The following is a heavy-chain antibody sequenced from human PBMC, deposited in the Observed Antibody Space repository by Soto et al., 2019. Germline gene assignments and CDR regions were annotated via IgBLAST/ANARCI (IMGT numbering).Heavy chain of an antibody. D-gene: IGHD3-3*01. J-gene: IGHJ4*02. Sequence: SETLSLTCTVSDDSIRYGAYYWSWIRHLPGKGLEWLGYIYHSGSTYYNPSLKSRVTISVDRSKNQFSLKLSSVTAADTAVYYCASSFYDFWSGYSDYWGQGTLVTVSS. CDR2: IYHSGST. CDR1: DDSIRYGAYY. V-gene: IGHV4-30-2*01. CDR3: ASSFYDFWSGYSDY.